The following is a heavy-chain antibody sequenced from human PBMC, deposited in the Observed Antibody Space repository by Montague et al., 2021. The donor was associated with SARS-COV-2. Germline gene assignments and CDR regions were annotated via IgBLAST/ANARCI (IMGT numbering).Heavy chain of an antibody. CDR3: ARDVVAAPGTFDY. Sequence: SETLSLTCTVSGDSISYFYWSWIRQPAGKGLERIGRVSASGSTNYNPSLNSRVTMSVDTSKKQFSLRLSPVTAADTAVYYCARDVVAAPGTFDYWGQGTLVTVPS. CDR2: VSASGST. J-gene: IGHJ4*02. CDR1: GDSISYFY. V-gene: IGHV4-4*07. D-gene: IGHD6-13*01.